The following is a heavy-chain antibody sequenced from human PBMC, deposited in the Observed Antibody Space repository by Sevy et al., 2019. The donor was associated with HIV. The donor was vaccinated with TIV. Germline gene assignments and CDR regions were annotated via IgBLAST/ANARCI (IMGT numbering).Heavy chain of an antibody. V-gene: IGHV1-18*01. CDR1: GYTFISYG. CDR2: INTFNVNT. D-gene: IGHD2-2*01. J-gene: IGHJ4*02. Sequence: ASVKVSCKASGYTFISYGISWVRQALGQGLEWMGWINTFNVNTNNAQKFQGRVTMTTDTSTSTAYMELRSLRSDDTAGYYCARDDCSSLSCHGSLLYWGQGSLVTVSS. CDR3: ARDDCSSLSCHGSLLY.